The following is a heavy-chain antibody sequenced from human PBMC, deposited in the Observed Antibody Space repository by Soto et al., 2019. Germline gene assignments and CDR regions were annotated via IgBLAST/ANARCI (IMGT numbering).Heavy chain of an antibody. Sequence: PGGSLRLSCAASGFTFSNAWMNWVRQAPGKGLEWVGRIKSKTDGGTTDYAAPVKGRFTISRDDSKNTLYLQMNSLKTEDTAVYYCTTSPQYYYDSSGYYPLYFDYWGQGTLVTVSS. V-gene: IGHV3-15*07. J-gene: IGHJ4*02. CDR2: IKSKTDGGTT. CDR3: TTSPQYYYDSSGYYPLYFDY. D-gene: IGHD3-22*01. CDR1: GFTFSNAW.